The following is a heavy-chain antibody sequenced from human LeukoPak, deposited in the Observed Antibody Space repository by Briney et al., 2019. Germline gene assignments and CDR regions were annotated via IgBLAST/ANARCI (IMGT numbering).Heavy chain of an antibody. V-gene: IGHV4-39*07. CDR2: IYYSGST. CDR1: GGSISSSSYY. CDR3: AREIPEYSSSSFWFDP. J-gene: IGHJ5*02. D-gene: IGHD6-6*01. Sequence: SETLSLTCTVSGGSISSSSYYWGWIRQPPGKGLEWIGSIYYSGSTYYNPSLKSRVTISVDTSKNQFSLKLSSVTAADTAVYYCAREIPEYSSSSFWFDPWGQGTLVTVSS.